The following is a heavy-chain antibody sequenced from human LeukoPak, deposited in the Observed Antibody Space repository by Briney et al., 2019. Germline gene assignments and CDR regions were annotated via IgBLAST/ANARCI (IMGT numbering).Heavy chain of an antibody. CDR1: GGTFSSYA. J-gene: IGHJ4*02. CDR3: ARDGVSHYYDSSGYR. D-gene: IGHD3-22*01. Sequence: GSSVKVSCKASGGTFSSYAISWVRQALGQGLEWMGRIIPILGIANYAQKFQGRVTITADKSTSTAYMELSSLGSEDTAVYYCARDGVSHYYDSSGYRWGQGTLVTVSS. CDR2: IIPILGIA. V-gene: IGHV1-69*04.